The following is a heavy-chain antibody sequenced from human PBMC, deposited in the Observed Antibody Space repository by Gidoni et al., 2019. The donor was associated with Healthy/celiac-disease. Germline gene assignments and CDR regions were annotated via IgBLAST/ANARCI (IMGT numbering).Heavy chain of an antibody. V-gene: IGHV3-30-3*01. CDR2: ISYDGSNK. Sequence: QVQLVESGGGVVQPGRSLRLSCAASAFTFSRDAMHWVRQATGKGLEWVAVISYDGSNKYYADSVKGRFTISRDNSKNTLYLQMNSLGVEDTAVYYCAREPRPYYYYYGLDVWGQGTTVTVSS. CDR3: AREPRPYYYYYGLDV. J-gene: IGHJ6*02. CDR1: AFTFSRDA.